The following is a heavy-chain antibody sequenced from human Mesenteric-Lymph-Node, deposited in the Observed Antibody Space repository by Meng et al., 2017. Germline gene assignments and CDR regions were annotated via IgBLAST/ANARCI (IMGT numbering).Heavy chain of an antibody. Sequence: SLKISCTASGFTFSSYAMHWVRQAPGKGLDWVAVISYDGSNKYYADSVKGRFTISRDNAKNSLYLQMNSLRAEDTAVYYCARDRYFDYWGQGTLVTVSS. CDR1: GFTFSSYA. V-gene: IGHV3-30*04. CDR2: ISYDGSNK. CDR3: ARDRYFDY. J-gene: IGHJ4*02.